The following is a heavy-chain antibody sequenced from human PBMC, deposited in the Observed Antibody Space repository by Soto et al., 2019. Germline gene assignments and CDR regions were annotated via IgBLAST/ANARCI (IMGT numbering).Heavy chain of an antibody. D-gene: IGHD1-1*01. Sequence: GGSLRLSCAASGFTFSNAWMSWVRQAPGKGLEWVGRIKSKTDGGTTDYAAPVKGRFTISRDDSKNTLYLQMNSLKTEDTAVYYCTTDSSVLEAFDIWGQGTMVTVSS. CDR3: TTDSSVLEAFDI. CDR1: GFTFSNAW. CDR2: IKSKTDGGTT. V-gene: IGHV3-15*01. J-gene: IGHJ3*02.